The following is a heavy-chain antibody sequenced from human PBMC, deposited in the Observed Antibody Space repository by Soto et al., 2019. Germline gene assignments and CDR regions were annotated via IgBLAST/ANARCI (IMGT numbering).Heavy chain of an antibody. CDR2: ISYDGSNK. Sequence: GVSLRLSCAASGFTFSSYGMHWVRQAPGKGLEWVAVISYDGSNKYYADSVKGRFTISRDNSKNTLFLQMNSLRAEDTAIYYCAKIRPESAYWGQGT. J-gene: IGHJ4*02. CDR1: GFTFSSYG. CDR3: AKIRPESAY. V-gene: IGHV3-30*18.